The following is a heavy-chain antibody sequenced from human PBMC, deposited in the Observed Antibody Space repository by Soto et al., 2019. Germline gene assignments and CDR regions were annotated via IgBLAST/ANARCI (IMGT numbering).Heavy chain of an antibody. CDR3: ARTYYDYVWGSYRRNYYYYGMDV. J-gene: IGHJ6*02. V-gene: IGHV2-5*02. CDR2: IYWDDDK. Sequence: QITLKESGPTLVKPTQTLTLTCTFSGFSLSTSGVGVGWIGQPPGKALEWLALIYWDDDKRYSPSLKSRLTITKDTSKNQVVLTMTNMDPVDTATYYCARTYYDYVWGSYRRNYYYYGMDVWGQGTTVTVSS. D-gene: IGHD3-16*02. CDR1: GFSLSTSGVG.